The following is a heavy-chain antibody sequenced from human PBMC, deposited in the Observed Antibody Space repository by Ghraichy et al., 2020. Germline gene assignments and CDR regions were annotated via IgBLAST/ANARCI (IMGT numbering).Heavy chain of an antibody. J-gene: IGHJ2*01. CDR3: AREPADMTTVTIYWYFDL. Sequence: GGSLRLSCAASGFTFSDYYMTWIRQAPGKGLEWVSYISSSGSTIYSADSVKGRFTISRDNAQNSLYLQMNSLRAEDTAVYYCAREPADMTTVTIYWYFDLWGRGTLVTVSS. CDR1: GFTFSDYY. V-gene: IGHV3-11*01. D-gene: IGHD4-11*01. CDR2: ISSSGSTI.